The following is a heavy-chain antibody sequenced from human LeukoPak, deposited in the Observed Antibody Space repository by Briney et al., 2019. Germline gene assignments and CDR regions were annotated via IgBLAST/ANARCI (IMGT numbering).Heavy chain of an antibody. CDR2: INSDESST. J-gene: IGHJ4*02. Sequence: PGGSLRLSCAASGFTFSSYWMHWVRQAPGKGLVWVSRINSDESSTNYADSVKGRFTISRDNAKNTLYLRMNSLRAEDSAVYYCARERTITVTTDFDYWGQGTLVTVSS. V-gene: IGHV3-74*01. CDR3: ARERTITVTTDFDY. CDR1: GFTFSSYW. D-gene: IGHD4-17*01.